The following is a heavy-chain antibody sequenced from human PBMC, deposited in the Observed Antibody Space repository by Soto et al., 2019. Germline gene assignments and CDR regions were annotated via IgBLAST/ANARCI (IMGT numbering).Heavy chain of an antibody. CDR1: GFSFFSYT. Sequence: EMQLVESGGDLVKPGGSLRLSCAGAGFSFFSYTMTWVRQAPGKGLEWVSSISSDNKYIYYADSGKGRFTISRDNAKSSLFLQMNSLRADDTAVYYCTRSPRSITGTPTGGAQNDYWGQGALVTVSS. D-gene: IGHD1-7*01. CDR3: TRSPRSITGTPTGGAQNDY. V-gene: IGHV3-21*01. J-gene: IGHJ4*02. CDR2: ISSDNKYI.